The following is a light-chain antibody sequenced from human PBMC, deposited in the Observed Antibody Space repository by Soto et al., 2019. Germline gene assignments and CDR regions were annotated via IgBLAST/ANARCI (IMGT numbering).Light chain of an antibody. J-gene: IGLJ1*01. Sequence: QSVLTQPPSVSGAPGQRVTISCTGRSPNIGSTYDVQWYQQLPGTATKLLIHGNTDRPAGVPDRFSGSNSGTSASRAITGLRVDDEADYYCQSYDDSLSVHYVFGTGTKLTVL. CDR3: QSYDDSLSVHYV. CDR1: SPNIGSTYD. CDR2: GNT. V-gene: IGLV1-40*01.